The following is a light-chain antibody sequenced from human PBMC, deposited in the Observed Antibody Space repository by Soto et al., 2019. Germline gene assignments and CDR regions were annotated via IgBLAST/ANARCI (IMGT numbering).Light chain of an antibody. CDR3: LLYYSETVV. CDR1: TGAVTSGHY. CDR2: DTS. J-gene: IGLJ2*01. Sequence: HAVVTQEPSLIVSPGGTVTLTCGSSTGAVTSGHYPHWFQQKPDQAPRTLIYDTSIKHSWTPARFSGSLLGGKAALTLSGAQPADEADYYCLLYYSETVVFGGGTKLTVL. V-gene: IGLV7-46*01.